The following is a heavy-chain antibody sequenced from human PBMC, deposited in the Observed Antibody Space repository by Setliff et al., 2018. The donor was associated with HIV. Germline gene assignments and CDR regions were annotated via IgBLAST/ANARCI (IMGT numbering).Heavy chain of an antibody. CDR1: GGSFSGYY. CDR2: IYHTGST. D-gene: IGHD5-12*01. J-gene: IGHJ4*02. Sequence: SETLSLTCAVYGGSFSGYYWSWVRQPPGKGLEWIGEIYHTGSTNYNPSLKSRVTISTDTSKNQFSLNVRSVTAADTAVYFCAKSSPSIGYISDHWGQGTLVTVSS. V-gene: IGHV4-34*01. CDR3: AKSSPSIGYISDH.